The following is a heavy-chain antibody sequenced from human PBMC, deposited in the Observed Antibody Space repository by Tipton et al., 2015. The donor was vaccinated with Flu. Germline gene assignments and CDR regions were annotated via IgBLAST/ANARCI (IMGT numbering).Heavy chain of an antibody. CDR1: GFSFSIHG. CDR3: ARDRAAAAPDY. Sequence: GSLRLSCSASGFSFSIHGMNWVRQAPGKGLEWVSCVSSSSSYIYYADSVKGRFTISRDNAKNSLYLEMNSLRAGDTAVYYCARDRAAAAPDYWGQGTLVTVSS. V-gene: IGHV3-21*01. CDR2: VSSSSSYI. J-gene: IGHJ4*02. D-gene: IGHD6-13*01.